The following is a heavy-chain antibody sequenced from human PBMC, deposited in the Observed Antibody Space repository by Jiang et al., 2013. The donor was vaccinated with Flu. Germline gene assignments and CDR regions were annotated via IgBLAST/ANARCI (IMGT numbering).Heavy chain of an antibody. Sequence: LLKPSETLSLTCTVSGGSISSSSYYWGWIRQPPGKGLEWIGYIYYSGSTNYNPSLKSRVTISVDTSKNQFSLKLSSVTAADTAVYYCARSKYYDSSEYFDYWGQGTLVTVSS. CDR3: ARSKYYDSSEYFDY. V-gene: IGHV4-61*05. J-gene: IGHJ4*02. CDR2: IYYSGST. CDR1: GGSISSSSYY. D-gene: IGHD3-22*01.